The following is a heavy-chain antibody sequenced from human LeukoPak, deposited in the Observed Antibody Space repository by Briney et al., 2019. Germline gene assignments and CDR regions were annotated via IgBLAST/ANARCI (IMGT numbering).Heavy chain of an antibody. D-gene: IGHD3-22*01. Sequence: ASVKVSCKASGYTFTSYDINWVRQAPGQGLEWMGWMNPNSGNTGYAQKFQGRVTMTRNTSISTAYMELSSLRSEDTAVYYCARGLEYYYDSSGFNWFDPWGQGTLVTVSS. CDR3: ARGLEYYYDSSGFNWFDP. CDR2: MNPNSGNT. J-gene: IGHJ5*02. CDR1: GYTFTSYD. V-gene: IGHV1-8*01.